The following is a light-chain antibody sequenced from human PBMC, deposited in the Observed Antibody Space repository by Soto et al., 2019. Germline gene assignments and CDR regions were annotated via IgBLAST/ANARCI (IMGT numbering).Light chain of an antibody. CDR3: QQYYSYPYT. CDR2: AAS. J-gene: IGKJ2*01. CDR1: QGISSY. V-gene: IGKV1-8*01. Sequence: MTQSPATLSVSPGERVTFSCRASQGISSYLAWYQQKPGKAPKLLIYAASTLQSGVPSRFSGSGSGTDFTLTISCLQSEDFATYYCQQYYSYPYTFGQGTKVDIK.